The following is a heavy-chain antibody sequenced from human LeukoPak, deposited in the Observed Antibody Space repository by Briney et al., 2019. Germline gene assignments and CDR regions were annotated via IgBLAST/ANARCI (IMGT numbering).Heavy chain of an antibody. J-gene: IGHJ4*02. CDR3: ARDREGQLLWFGELGY. CDR2: INWDGSTT. Sequence: GGSLRLSCAASGFVFDDYGMSWARQAPGKGLEWVSAINWDGSTTGYADSVKGRFTISRDKAKKSLYLQMNSLRAEDTALYYCARDREGQLLWFGELGYWGQGTLVTVSS. CDR1: GFVFDDYG. D-gene: IGHD3-10*01. V-gene: IGHV3-20*04.